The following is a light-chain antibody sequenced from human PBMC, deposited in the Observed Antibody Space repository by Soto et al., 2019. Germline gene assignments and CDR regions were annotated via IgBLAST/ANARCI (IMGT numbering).Light chain of an antibody. CDR2: GAS. CDR3: QQYYSTPFT. V-gene: IGKV4-1*01. J-gene: IGKJ3*01. CDR1: QSVFYSSDNKNL. Sequence: DIVMTQSPDSLAVSLGETATIHCKSSQSVFYSSDNKNLLVWFQQKPGQPPKLLLDGASTRESGVPDRLSGSGSETDFSLTISSLQAEDVATYYCQQYYSTPFTFGPGTKVEIK.